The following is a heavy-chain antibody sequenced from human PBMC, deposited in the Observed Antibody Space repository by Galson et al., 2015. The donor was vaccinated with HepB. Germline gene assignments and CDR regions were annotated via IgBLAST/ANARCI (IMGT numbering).Heavy chain of an antibody. CDR1: GYTFRDDY. CDR3: ARDNGAHSFDY. Sequence: SVKVSCKASGYTFRDDYIHWVRQAPGQGLGWMGRIITRDGSTIYGQQFQGRVTITRDRSTSTVYMELTNLRSEDTAVYYCARDNGAHSFDYWGQGTLVTVSS. D-gene: IGHD2-8*01. CDR2: IITRDGST. V-gene: IGHV1-46*01. J-gene: IGHJ4*02.